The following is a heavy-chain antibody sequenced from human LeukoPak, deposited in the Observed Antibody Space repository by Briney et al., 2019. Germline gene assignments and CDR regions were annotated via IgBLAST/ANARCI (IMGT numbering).Heavy chain of an antibody. V-gene: IGHV3-48*03. J-gene: IGHJ4*02. D-gene: IGHD5-12*01. CDR2: ISSSGSTI. CDR3: ATLPRGPTGYVGYGGEDY. CDR1: GFTFSSYE. Sequence: GGSLRLSCAASGFTFSSYEMNWVRQAPGKGLEWVSYISSSGSTIYYADSVKGRFTISRDNSQNTLYLRMNGLRAEDTAVYYCATLPRGPTGYVGYGGEDYWGQGTLVTVSS.